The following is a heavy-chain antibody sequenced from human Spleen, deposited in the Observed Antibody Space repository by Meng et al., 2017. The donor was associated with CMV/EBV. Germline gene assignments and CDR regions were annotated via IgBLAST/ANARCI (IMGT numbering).Heavy chain of an antibody. V-gene: IGHV4-59*01. Sequence: SETLSLTCTISGGSISTYYWNWIRQPPGKGLEWIGYIYHSGSTNYNPSLKSRVTISVDTSKNQFSLKLSSVTAADTAIFYCARDILERNAFDMWGQGTMVTVSS. CDR3: ARDILERNAFDM. CDR2: IYHSGST. J-gene: IGHJ3*02. CDR1: GGSISTYY. D-gene: IGHD1-1*01.